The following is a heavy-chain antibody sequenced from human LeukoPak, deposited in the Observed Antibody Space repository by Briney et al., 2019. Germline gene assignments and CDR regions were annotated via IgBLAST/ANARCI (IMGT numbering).Heavy chain of an antibody. Sequence: PSETLSLTCAVANESVSRGSYSWSWIRQSPGKGLEWIGYIYYTGGTYYNPSLKSRGTISVDTSNNQFSLKLNSVTAADTAVYYCARITDRTIFGEIMHGFDVWGQGTPVTVSS. D-gene: IGHD3-3*01. CDR1: NESVSRGSYS. J-gene: IGHJ3*01. V-gene: IGHV4-30-2*03. CDR2: IYYTGGT. CDR3: ARITDRTIFGEIMHGFDV.